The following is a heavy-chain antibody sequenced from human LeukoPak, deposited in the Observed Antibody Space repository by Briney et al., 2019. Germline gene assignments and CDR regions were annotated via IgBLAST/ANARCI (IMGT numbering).Heavy chain of an antibody. V-gene: IGHV4-4*07. D-gene: IGHD6-19*01. J-gene: IGHJ4*02. CDR1: GGSIINYY. Sequence: SETLSLTCTVSGGSIINYYWSWIRQPAGKGLEWIGRIYASGSTSYNPSLKSRVTISVDKSKKQFSLKLTSVTAAYTAVYYCARGEGAIAVAGYFDYRGQGTLVTVSS. CDR2: IYASGST. CDR3: ARGEGAIAVAGYFDY.